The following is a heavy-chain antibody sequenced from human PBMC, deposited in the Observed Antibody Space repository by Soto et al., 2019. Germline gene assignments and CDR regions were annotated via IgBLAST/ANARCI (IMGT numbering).Heavy chain of an antibody. CDR2: VYYTGDT. J-gene: IGHJ1*01. D-gene: IGHD1-26*01. Sequence: KPSETLSLTCTVSGASISTPGSYWGWVRQSPGTGLQWIGFVYYTGDTYYSPSFKSRVTMSVDTSKNQLSMTLRSMTAADTAVYFCARLAYSGYLQTWGQGSLVTVSS. V-gene: IGHV4-39*01. CDR3: ARLAYSGYLQT. CDR1: GASISTPGSY.